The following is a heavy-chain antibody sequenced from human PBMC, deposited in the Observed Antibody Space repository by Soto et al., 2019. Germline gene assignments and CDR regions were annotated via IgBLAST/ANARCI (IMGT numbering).Heavy chain of an antibody. Sequence: QVQLIQSEAEVKKPGSSVRVSCTASGGIFGSHGFSWVRQAPGQRRAWVGGFIPIFRTLTYTEKFQARVRIAADESTNTVYLDLSSLTSEDTAVYYCVRDRRIYYSDPHDEFVASDYEVWGQGTMVSVSS. CDR1: GGIFGSHG. J-gene: IGHJ3*01. CDR3: VRDRRIYYSDPHDEFVASDYEV. V-gene: IGHV1-69*01. CDR2: FIPIFRTL. D-gene: IGHD3-22*01.